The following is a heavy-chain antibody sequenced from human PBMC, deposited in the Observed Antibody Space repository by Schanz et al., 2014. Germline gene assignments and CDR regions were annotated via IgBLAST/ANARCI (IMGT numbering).Heavy chain of an antibody. V-gene: IGHV3-23*01. CDR2: ISGSGAST. CDR1: TFTFDHYA. CDR3: VSVYDSSGYVSFNY. J-gene: IGHJ4*02. Sequence: EVQLLESGGGLVQPGGSLRLSCSASTFTFDHYAMTWVRQAPGKGLEWVAGISGSGASTYYADSVKGRFTISRDNSNKTVDLQMNSLRAEDTAVYYCVSVYDSSGYVSFNYWGQGTLVTVSS. D-gene: IGHD3-22*01.